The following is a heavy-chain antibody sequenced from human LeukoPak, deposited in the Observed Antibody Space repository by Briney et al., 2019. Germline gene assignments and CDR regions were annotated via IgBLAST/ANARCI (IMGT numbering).Heavy chain of an antibody. V-gene: IGHV3-23*01. D-gene: IGHD6-19*01. J-gene: IGHJ4*02. CDR2: ISGSGAST. CDR3: ATHPQWLATYYFDY. CDR1: GFTFSSYA. Sequence: GGSLRLSCAASGFTFSSYAMSWVRQAPGKGLEWVSAISGSGASTYYADSVKGRFTISRDNSKNTLYLQMNSLRAEDTAVYYCATHPQWLATYYFDYWGQGTLVTVSS.